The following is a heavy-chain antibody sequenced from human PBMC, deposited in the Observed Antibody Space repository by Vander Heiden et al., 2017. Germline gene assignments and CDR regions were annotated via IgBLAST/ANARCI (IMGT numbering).Heavy chain of an antibody. CDR3: VKCITVSGTCYFDY. Sequence: EVQLLESGGGLIQPGGSLRLSCAGAALTFGNHAMGWVRQAPGKGLEWVSGISGSGSNTYYADSVKGRFTISRDNSKDTLYLQMNSLGAEDTAVYYCVKCITVSGTCYFDYWGQGTLVTVSS. CDR1: ALTFGNHA. CDR2: ISGSGSNT. D-gene: IGHD6-19*01. J-gene: IGHJ4*02. V-gene: IGHV3-23*01.